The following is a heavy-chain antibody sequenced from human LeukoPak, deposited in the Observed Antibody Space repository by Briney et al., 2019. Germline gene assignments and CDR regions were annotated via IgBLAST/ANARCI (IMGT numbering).Heavy chain of an antibody. CDR3: AREVDIVATYFDY. CDR2: INHSGST. D-gene: IGHD5-12*01. J-gene: IGHJ4*02. Sequence: SETLSLTCAIYGGSFSGYYWSWIRQPPGKGREWIGEINHSGSTNYNPYLKSRVTMSVATSKNQFSLKLSSVTAADTAVYYCAREVDIVATYFDYWGQGTLVTVSS. CDR1: GGSFSGYY. V-gene: IGHV4-34*01.